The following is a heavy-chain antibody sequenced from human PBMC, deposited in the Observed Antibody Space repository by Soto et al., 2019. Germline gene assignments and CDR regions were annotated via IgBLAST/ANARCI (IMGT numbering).Heavy chain of an antibody. CDR1: GGSLSSYY. Sequence: SETLSLTCTVSGGSLSSYYCSWIRQPAVKGLEWIVRIYTSGSTNYNPSLRSRVTMSVDTSKNQFSLTLRSVTAADTAVYYCARGALIPLWGQGTMVTVSS. J-gene: IGHJ3*01. CDR3: ARGALIPL. D-gene: IGHD3-16*02. V-gene: IGHV4-4*07. CDR2: IYTSGST.